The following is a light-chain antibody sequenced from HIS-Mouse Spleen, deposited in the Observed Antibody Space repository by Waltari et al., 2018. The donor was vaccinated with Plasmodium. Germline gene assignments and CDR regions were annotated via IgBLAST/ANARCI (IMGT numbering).Light chain of an antibody. Sequence: QSALTQPRSVSGSPGQSVTISCTGTRSAVSGYTYVSWYQQHPGKAPKRMIYDVSKRPSGVPDRFSGSKSGNTASLTISGLQAEDEADYYCCSYAGSYTYVFGTGTKVTVL. J-gene: IGLJ1*01. CDR3: CSYAGSYTYV. V-gene: IGLV2-11*01. CDR2: DVS. CDR1: RSAVSGYTY.